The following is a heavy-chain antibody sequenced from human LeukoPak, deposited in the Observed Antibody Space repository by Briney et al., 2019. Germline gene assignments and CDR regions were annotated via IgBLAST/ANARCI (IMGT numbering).Heavy chain of an antibody. Sequence: ASVKVSCKASGYTFTSYGISWVRQAPGQGLEWMGWISAYNGNTNYAQKLQGRVTMTTDTSTSTAYMELRSLRSDDTAVYYCARDGRLWFGEFPALYFDYWGQGTLVTVSS. V-gene: IGHV1-18*01. D-gene: IGHD3-10*01. CDR2: ISAYNGNT. J-gene: IGHJ4*02. CDR1: GYTFTSYG. CDR3: ARDGRLWFGEFPALYFDY.